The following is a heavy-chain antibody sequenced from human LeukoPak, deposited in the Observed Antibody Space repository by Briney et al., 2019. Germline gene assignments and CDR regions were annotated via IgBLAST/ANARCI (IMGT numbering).Heavy chain of an antibody. CDR3: ARHRYYYDSSGYYYQP. V-gene: IGHV4-59*01. D-gene: IGHD3-22*01. J-gene: IGHJ5*02. Sequence: SETLSLTCTVSGASITSYYWTWIRQPPGKGLEWLGHIYYTGTTNYNPSLKSRVTISVDTSKNQFSLRLSSVTAADTAVYYCARHRYYYDSSGYYYQPWGQGTLVTVSS. CDR1: GASITSYY. CDR2: IYYTGTT.